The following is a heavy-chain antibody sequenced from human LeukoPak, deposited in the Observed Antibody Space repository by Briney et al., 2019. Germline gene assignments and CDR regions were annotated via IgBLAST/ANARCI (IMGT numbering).Heavy chain of an antibody. V-gene: IGHV3-23*01. D-gene: IGHD2-2*01. CDR2: ISGSGGST. CDR1: GFTFSSYG. Sequence: PGGSLRLSCAASGFTFSSYGMSWVRQAPGKGLEWVSAISGSGGSTYYADSVKGRFTISRDNSKNTLYLQMSSLRAEDTAVYYCAMGLDQLFDYWGQGTLVTVSS. CDR3: AMGLDQLFDY. J-gene: IGHJ4*02.